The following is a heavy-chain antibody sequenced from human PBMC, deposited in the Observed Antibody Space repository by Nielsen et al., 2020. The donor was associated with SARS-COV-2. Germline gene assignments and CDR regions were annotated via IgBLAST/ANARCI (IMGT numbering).Heavy chain of an antibody. CDR3: ARDPGIAAAGHFDP. V-gene: IGHV3-64D*09. CDR1: GFTFSSYA. D-gene: IGHD6-13*01. J-gene: IGHJ5*02. CDR2: ISSNGGST. Sequence: GESLKISCSASGFTFSSYAMHWVRQAPGKGLEYVSAISSNGGSTYYADSVKGRFTISRDNSKNTLYLQMSSLRAEDTAVYYCARDPGIAAAGHFDPWGQGTLVTVSS.